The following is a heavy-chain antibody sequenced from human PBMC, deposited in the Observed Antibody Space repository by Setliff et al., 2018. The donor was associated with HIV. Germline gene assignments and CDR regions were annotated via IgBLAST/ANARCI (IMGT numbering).Heavy chain of an antibody. J-gene: IGHJ3*02. CDR1: GGSISSSSYY. CDR3: ARGVISRDALDI. V-gene: IGHV4-39*07. Sequence: PSETLSLTCTVSGGSISSSSYYWGWIRQPPGKGLEWIGSIYYSGSTYYNPSLKSRVTISVDTSKNQFSLKLSSVTAADTAVYYCARGVISRDALDIWGQGTMVTVSS. CDR2: IYYSGST. D-gene: IGHD2-21*01.